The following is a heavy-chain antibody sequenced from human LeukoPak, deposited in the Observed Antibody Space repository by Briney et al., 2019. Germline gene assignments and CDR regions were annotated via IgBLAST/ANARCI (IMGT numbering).Heavy chain of an antibody. CDR2: INQSGST. J-gene: IGHJ4*02. CDR3: ARGMGFWSGYVVY. D-gene: IGHD3-3*01. CDR1: GGSFSGYY. V-gene: IGHV4-34*01. Sequence: SETLSLTCAVYGGSFSGYYWSWIRQPPGKGLEWIGEINQSGSTNYNPSLKSRVTISVDTSKNQFSLKLSSVTAADTAVYYCARGMGFWSGYVVYWGQGTLVTVSS.